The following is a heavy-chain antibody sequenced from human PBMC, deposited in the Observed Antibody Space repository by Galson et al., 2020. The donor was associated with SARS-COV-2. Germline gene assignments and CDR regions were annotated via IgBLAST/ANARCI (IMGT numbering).Heavy chain of an antibody. V-gene: IGHV4-39*01. D-gene: IGHD3-10*01. CDR2: IYHGEPT. CDR3: ARHERSGGHYHYVLDA. CDR1: GDSFNTATYY. J-gene: IGHJ6*02. Sequence: SETLSITCTVSGDSFNTATYYWAWMRQPPGKGLEWIGSIYHGEPTSYNPSLKSRVIISVDSSKNQFFLSLESVTAADAAVYYCARHERSGGHYHYVLDAWGQGTTVTVSS.